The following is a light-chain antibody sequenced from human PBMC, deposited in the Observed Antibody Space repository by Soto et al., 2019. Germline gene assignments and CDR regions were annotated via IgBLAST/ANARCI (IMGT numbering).Light chain of an antibody. Sequence: QSALTQPASVSGSPGQSITISCSGTSSDVGRHNAVSWYQQHPGKVPQLMIYNVNIRPSGISDRFSASKSGNMASLTISGFQAEDEADYYCSSYRVGGSYVFGTGTKLTVL. V-gene: IGLV2-14*03. CDR3: SSYRVGGSYV. J-gene: IGLJ1*01. CDR2: NVN. CDR1: SSDVGRHNA.